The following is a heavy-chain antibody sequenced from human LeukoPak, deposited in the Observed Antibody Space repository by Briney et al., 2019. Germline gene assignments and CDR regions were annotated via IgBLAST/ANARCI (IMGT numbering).Heavy chain of an antibody. D-gene: IGHD4-11*01. V-gene: IGHV3-20*04. CDR1: GFTFDDYG. CDR2: INWNGGST. Sequence: TGGSLRLSCAASGFTFDDYGMSWVRQAPGKGLEWVSGINWNGGSTGYADSVKGRFTISGDNARNSLYLQMNSLRAEDTAVYYCARGYSNYGYTFDIWGQGTMVTVSS. CDR3: ARGYSNYGYTFDI. J-gene: IGHJ3*02.